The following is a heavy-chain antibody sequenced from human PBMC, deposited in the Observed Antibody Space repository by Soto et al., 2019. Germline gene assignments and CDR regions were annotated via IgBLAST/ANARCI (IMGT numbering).Heavy chain of an antibody. CDR2: ISWNSGDI. V-gene: IGHV3-9*01. D-gene: IGHD2-2*03. CDR3: AKDNDLDRDGPFDY. J-gene: IGHJ4*01. Sequence: EVQLVESGGGSVQPGRSLRLSCAASGFSFDDYGMHWVRQGPGKGLEWVSGISWNSGDIYYADSVKGRFTISRDNAKRSLYLQMNSLRTDDTALDYCAKDNDLDRDGPFDYWGHGILVTVSS. CDR1: GFSFDDYG.